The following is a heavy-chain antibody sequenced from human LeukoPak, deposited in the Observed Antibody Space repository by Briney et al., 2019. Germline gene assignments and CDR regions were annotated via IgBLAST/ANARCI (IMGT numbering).Heavy chain of an antibody. V-gene: IGHV3-33*01. Sequence: PGGSLRLSCSASGFTFSRYSMHWLRQAPGKGPEWLAVIWYDGSNKVYADSVKGRFTISRDNSKNTLYLQMNSLRAEDTAVYYCARANGLIVVAWGQGTLVTVSS. CDR2: IWYDGSNK. D-gene: IGHD3-22*01. J-gene: IGHJ5*02. CDR3: ARANGLIVVA. CDR1: GFTFSRYS.